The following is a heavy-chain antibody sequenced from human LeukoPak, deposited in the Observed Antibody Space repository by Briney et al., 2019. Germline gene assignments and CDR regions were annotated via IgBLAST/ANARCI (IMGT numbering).Heavy chain of an antibody. CDR1: GYTFTGYY. D-gene: IGHD3-3*01. J-gene: IGHJ5*02. V-gene: IGHV1-2*02. CDR2: INPNSGGT. CDR3: ARDWDYDFWSGPSDNWFDP. Sequence: SVKVSCKASGYTFTGYYMHWVRQAPGQGLEWMGWINPNSGGTNYAQKFQGRVTMTRDTSISTAYMELSRLRSDDTAVYYCARDWDYDFWSGPSDNWFDPWGQGTLVTVSS.